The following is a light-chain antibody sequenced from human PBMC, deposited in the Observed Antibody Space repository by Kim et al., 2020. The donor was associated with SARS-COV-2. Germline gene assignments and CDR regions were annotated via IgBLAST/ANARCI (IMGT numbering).Light chain of an antibody. J-gene: IGKJ1*01. Sequence: EIVMTQSPATLSVSPGDRATLSCRASQSVNSNLAWYQHKPGQAPSLLIYGASTRATGIPARFSGSGSGTEFTLTISSLQSEDFAVYYCQQYNNWPRTFGQGTKADIK. V-gene: IGKV3-15*01. CDR2: GAS. CDR1: QSVNSN. CDR3: QQYNNWPRT.